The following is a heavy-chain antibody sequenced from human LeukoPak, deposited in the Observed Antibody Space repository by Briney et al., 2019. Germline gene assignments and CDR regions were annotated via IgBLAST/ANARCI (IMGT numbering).Heavy chain of an antibody. Sequence: GGSLRLSCGASGFPFSSYVMSWGRQAPGKGLDLVSGISGNCSSTFYADSVKVRFSISRDNSKDTLYLQMNSLRAEDTAVYYCAKAAGSGGSWYVVFDYWGQGTLVTVSS. D-gene: IGHD6-13*01. CDR1: GFPFSSYV. J-gene: IGHJ4*02. CDR2: ISGNCSST. CDR3: AKAAGSGGSWYVVFDY. V-gene: IGHV3-23*01.